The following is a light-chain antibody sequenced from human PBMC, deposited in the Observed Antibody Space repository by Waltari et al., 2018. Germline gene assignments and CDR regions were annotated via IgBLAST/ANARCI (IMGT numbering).Light chain of an antibody. CDR2: GNN. J-gene: IGLJ3*02. CDR3: QSFDIRLSGGVV. Sequence: QSVLTQPPSMSGAPGQRVPLSCTGSRSNIGAGHDVHWYQVFPGTAPKLLIYGNNNRPSGVPDRFSGSKSDTSASLAIGGLQAEDEADYYCQSFDIRLSGGVVFGGGTKVTVL. CDR1: RSNIGAGHD. V-gene: IGLV1-40*01.